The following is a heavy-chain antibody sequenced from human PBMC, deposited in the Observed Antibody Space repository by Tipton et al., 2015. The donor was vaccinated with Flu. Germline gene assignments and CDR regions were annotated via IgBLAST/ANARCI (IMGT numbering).Heavy chain of an antibody. CDR1: GGSIRSYY. CDR3: ARGMYGSGSWGGYYDYGMDV. J-gene: IGHJ6*02. Sequence: TLSLTCTVSGGSIRSYYWSWIRQPAGKGLEWIGRMYTSGSTNDNPSLKSRVTMSLDTSKNQFPLKLTAVTAADTTVYYCARGMYGSGSWGGYYDYGMDVWGQGNAVTVSS. V-gene: IGHV4-4*07. D-gene: IGHD3-10*01. CDR2: MYTSGST.